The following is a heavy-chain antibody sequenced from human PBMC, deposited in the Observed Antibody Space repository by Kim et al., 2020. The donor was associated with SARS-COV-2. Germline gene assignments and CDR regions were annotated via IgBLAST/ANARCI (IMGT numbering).Heavy chain of an antibody. D-gene: IGHD6-19*01. V-gene: IGHV3-11*06. CDR3: ARAAERYSSGEGGFDN. J-gene: IGHJ3*01. Sequence: VKGRFTTSRANSKNPLYLQMNSLRAEDTAVYYCARAAERYSSGEGGFDNWGQGTMVTVSS.